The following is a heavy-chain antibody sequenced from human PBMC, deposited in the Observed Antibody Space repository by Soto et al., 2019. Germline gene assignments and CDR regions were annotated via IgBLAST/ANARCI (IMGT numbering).Heavy chain of an antibody. CDR1: GGSISSYY. J-gene: IGHJ5*02. CDR2: IYYSGST. Sequence: SETLSLTCTDSGGSISSYYWSRIRQPPGKGLEWIGYIYYSGSTNYNPSLKSRVTISVDTSKNQFSLKLSSVTAADTAVYYCARRVGYSSSSSWFDPWGQGTLVTVSS. CDR3: ARRVGYSSSSSWFDP. D-gene: IGHD6-6*01. V-gene: IGHV4-59*08.